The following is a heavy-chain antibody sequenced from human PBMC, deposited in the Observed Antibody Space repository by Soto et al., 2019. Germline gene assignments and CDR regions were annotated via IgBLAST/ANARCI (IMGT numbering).Heavy chain of an antibody. Sequence: SETLSLTCSVSRAFINSGGFYYSWIRQPPGKGLEWLGYIFHSGSTLYNPPLRGRLTLSADTSRNQLSLYLTSVTAADTAAYYCVRGGIAGHWFDPWGQGILVTVSS. J-gene: IGHJ5*02. V-gene: IGHV4-31*03. CDR3: VRGGIAGHWFDP. CDR1: RAFINSGGFY. D-gene: IGHD2-15*01. CDR2: IFHSGST.